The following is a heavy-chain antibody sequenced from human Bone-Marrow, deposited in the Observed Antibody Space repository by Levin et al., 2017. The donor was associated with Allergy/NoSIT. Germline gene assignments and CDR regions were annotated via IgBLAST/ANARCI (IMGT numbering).Heavy chain of an antibody. D-gene: IGHD3-16*02. CDR3: AHRAHNTYGSLNWFDP. CDR2: IYWDGDK. J-gene: IGHJ5*02. CDR1: GFSLSTHGEG. V-gene: IGHV2-5*02. Sequence: SGPTLVKPTQTLTLTCTFSGFSLSTHGEGVGWIRQPPGKALEWLALIYWDGDKRYSPSLKSRLTITKDTSKNQVVLTMTNTDPVDTGTYYCAHRAHNTYGSLNWFDPWGQGTLVTVSS.